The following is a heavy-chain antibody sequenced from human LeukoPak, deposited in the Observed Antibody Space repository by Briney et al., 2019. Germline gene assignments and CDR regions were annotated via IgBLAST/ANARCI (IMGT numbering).Heavy chain of an antibody. CDR3: ARVDIVVVPAAVYYYYGMDV. D-gene: IGHD2-2*01. Sequence: SVKVSCKASGYTFTGYYMHWVRQAPGQGLEWMGGIIPIFGTANYAQKFQGRVTITADESTSTAYMELSSLRSEDTAVYYCARVDIVVVPAAVYYYYGMDVWGQGTTVTVSS. CDR1: GYTFTGYY. J-gene: IGHJ6*02. CDR2: IIPIFGTA. V-gene: IGHV1-69*13.